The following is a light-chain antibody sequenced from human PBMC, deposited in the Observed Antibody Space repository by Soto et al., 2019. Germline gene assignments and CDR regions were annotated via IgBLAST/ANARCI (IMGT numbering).Light chain of an antibody. V-gene: IGLV2-14*01. CDR2: EVS. Sequence: QAVLTQPASVSGSPGQSIAISCTGTSSDVGDYKYVSWYQQHPGKAPKLMIYEVSNRPSGVSDRFSGSKSGKTASLTISGLQAEDEADYYCSSYTSSKNLLFGGGTKVTV. CDR3: SSYTSSKNLL. CDR1: SSDVGDYKY. J-gene: IGLJ2*01.